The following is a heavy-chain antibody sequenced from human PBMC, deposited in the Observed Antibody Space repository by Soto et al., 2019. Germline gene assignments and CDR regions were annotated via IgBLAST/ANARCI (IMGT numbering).Heavy chain of an antibody. J-gene: IGHJ4*02. CDR2: ISVSGGST. V-gene: IGHV3-23*01. D-gene: IGHD4-4*01. Sequence: PGGSLRLSCAASGFTFRSYAISWVRQAPGKGLEWVSAISVSGGSTYYADSVKGRFTISRDNSKNTLYLQMNSLRAEDTAVYYCAKDLTTVTTWWGQGTLVTVSS. CDR3: AKDLTTVTTW. CDR1: GFTFRSYA.